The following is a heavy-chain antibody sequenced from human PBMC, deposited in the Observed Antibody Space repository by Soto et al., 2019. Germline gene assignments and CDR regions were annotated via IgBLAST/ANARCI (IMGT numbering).Heavy chain of an antibody. CDR3: ARGNSSGWYGWRGYYYGMAV. D-gene: IGHD6-19*01. CDR2: IIPIFGTA. J-gene: IGHJ6*02. V-gene: IGHV1-69*13. CDR1: GGTFSSYA. Sequence: VASVKVACKASGGTFSSYAISWVRQAPGQGLEWMGGIIPIFGTANYAQKFQGRVTITADESTSTAYMELSSLRSEDTAVYYCARGNSSGWYGWRGYYYGMAVWGQGTTVTVSS.